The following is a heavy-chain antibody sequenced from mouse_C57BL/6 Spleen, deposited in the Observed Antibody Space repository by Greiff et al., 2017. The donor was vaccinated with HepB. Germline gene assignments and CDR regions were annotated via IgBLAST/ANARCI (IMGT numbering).Heavy chain of an antibody. D-gene: IGHD1-1*01. V-gene: IGHV1-50*01. CDR1: GYTFTSYW. Sequence: VQLQQPGAELVKPGASVKLSYKASGYTFTSYWMQWVKQRPGQGLEWIGEIDPSDSYTNYNQKFKGKATLTVDTSSSTAYMQLSSLTSEDSAVYYCARKVFYYGSSYFDYWGQGTTLTVSS. CDR3: ARKVFYYGSSYFDY. CDR2: IDPSDSYT. J-gene: IGHJ2*01.